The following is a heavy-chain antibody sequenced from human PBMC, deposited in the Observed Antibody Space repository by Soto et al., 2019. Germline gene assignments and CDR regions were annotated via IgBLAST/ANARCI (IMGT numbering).Heavy chain of an antibody. Sequence: GGSLRLSCAASGFTFSSYGMRWVRQAPGKGLEWVAVIWYDGSNKYYADSVKGRFTISRDNSKNTLYLQMNSLRAEDTAVYYCARDDTYYYDSSGYQGAYYYYYYGMDVWGQGTMVTVSS. CDR3: ARDDTYYYDSSGYQGAYYYYYYGMDV. D-gene: IGHD3-22*01. J-gene: IGHJ6*02. CDR1: GFTFSSYG. CDR2: IWYDGSNK. V-gene: IGHV3-33*01.